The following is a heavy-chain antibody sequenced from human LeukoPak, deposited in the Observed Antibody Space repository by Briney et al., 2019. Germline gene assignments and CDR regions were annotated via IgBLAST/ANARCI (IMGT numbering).Heavy chain of an antibody. J-gene: IGHJ4*02. CDR2: ISSSGSTI. Sequence: AGGSLRLSCAASGFTFSDYYMSWIRQAPGKGLEWVSYISSSGSTIYYADSVKGRFTISIDNSKNTLYLQMNSLRAEDTAVYYCAKDRLRATLTSFDYWGQGTLVTVSS. V-gene: IGHV3-11*01. D-gene: IGHD4-17*01. CDR1: GFTFSDYY. CDR3: AKDRLRATLTSFDY.